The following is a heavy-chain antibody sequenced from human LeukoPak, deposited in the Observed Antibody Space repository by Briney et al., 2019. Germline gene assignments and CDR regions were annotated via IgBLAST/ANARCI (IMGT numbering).Heavy chain of an antibody. J-gene: IGHJ3*02. Sequence: QPGGSLRLSCAASGFTFSSYWMSWVRQAPGKGLEWVANIKQDGSEKYYVDSVKGRFTISRDNAKNSLYLQMNSLRAEDTAVYYCARDPAGYGDYDXGAFDIXXXGTMVTV. V-gene: IGHV3-7*01. CDR1: GFTFSSYW. CDR3: ARDPAGYGDYDXGAFDI. CDR2: IKQDGSEK. D-gene: IGHD4-17*01.